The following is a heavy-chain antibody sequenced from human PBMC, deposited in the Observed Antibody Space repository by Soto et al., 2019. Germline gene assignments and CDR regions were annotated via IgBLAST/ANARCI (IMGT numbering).Heavy chain of an antibody. CDR1: GFTFKNYD. CDR2: IGTVDNT. D-gene: IGHD2-8*01. CDR3: VRGEWTSRGLAV. Sequence: EVELVESGGGLVQPGGSLRLSCAASGFTFKNYDMHWVRQVTGKGLECVSGIGTVDNTYYVDSVKGRFTISREDAKNPLYLQMNGMRAGDTAVYYCVRGEWTSRGLAVWGQGTTVTVSS. J-gene: IGHJ6*02. V-gene: IGHV3-13*04.